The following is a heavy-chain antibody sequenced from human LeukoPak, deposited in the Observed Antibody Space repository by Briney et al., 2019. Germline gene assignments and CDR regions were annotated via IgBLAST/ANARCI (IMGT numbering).Heavy chain of an antibody. CDR3: WGARSTSIFWSGFFFDY. CDR1: GYTFTDYY. CDR2: INPNSGGT. J-gene: IGHJ4*02. Sequence: ASVKVSCKASGYTFTDYYIHWVRQAPGQGLEWMGWINPNSGGTHYAQKFQGRVTMTRDTSINTAYMDLSSLTSDDTAVYYCWGARSTSIFWSGFFFDYWGQGTLVTVSS. D-gene: IGHD3-3*01. V-gene: IGHV1-2*02.